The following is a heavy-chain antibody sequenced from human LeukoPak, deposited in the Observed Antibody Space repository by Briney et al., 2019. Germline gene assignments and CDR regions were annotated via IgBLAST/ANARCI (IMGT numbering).Heavy chain of an antibody. D-gene: IGHD6-19*01. Sequence: TSETLSLTCTVSGGSISSYYWSWIREPPGKGLEWIGDIYYRGSTNYNPSLQSRLPISVHTSKNQFSLKLRSVTAADPAVYYCARMRFGGKQWLGLHYWGQGPLVTVSS. V-gene: IGHV4-59*01. CDR1: GGSISSYY. J-gene: IGHJ4*02. CDR3: ARMRFGGKQWLGLHY. CDR2: IYYRGST.